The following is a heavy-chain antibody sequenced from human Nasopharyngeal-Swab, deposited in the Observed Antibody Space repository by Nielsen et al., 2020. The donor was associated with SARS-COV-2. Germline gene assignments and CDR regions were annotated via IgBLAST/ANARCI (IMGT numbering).Heavy chain of an antibody. Sequence: WVRQAPGQRLEWMGWTNAGNGNTKYSQKFQGRVTITRDTSASTAYMELSSLRSEDTAVYYCARDPGAAAGLHYYYYYGMDVWGQGTT. J-gene: IGHJ6*02. V-gene: IGHV1-3*01. D-gene: IGHD6-13*01. CDR3: ARDPGAAAGLHYYYYYGMDV. CDR2: TNAGNGNT.